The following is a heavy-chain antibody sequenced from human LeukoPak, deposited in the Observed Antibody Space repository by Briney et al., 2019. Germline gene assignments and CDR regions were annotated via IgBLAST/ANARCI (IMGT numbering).Heavy chain of an antibody. D-gene: IGHD6-19*01. CDR1: GFTFSDYE. J-gene: IGHJ4*02. Sequence: GGSLRLSCAASGFTFSDYEMNWVRQAPGKGLEWVSYINDSGNTIHYADSVKGRFTISRGNAKNSLYLQMNSLRVEDTAIYYCARDSRGWYGRIDYWGQGTLVTVPS. CDR3: ARDSRGWYGRIDY. V-gene: IGHV3-48*03. CDR2: INDSGNTI.